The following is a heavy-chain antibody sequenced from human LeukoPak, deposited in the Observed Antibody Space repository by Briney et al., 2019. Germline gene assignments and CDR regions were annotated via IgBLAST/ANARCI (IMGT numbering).Heavy chain of an antibody. CDR1: GFTLSDWW. CDR3: AKDNYYYGSGSYHGY. J-gene: IGHJ4*02. V-gene: IGHV3-23*01. D-gene: IGHD3-10*01. Sequence: GGSLRLSCAASGFTLSDWWMSWVRQAPGKGLEWVSAISGSGGSTYYADSVKGRFTISRDNSKNTLYLQMNSLRAEDTAVYYCAKDNYYYGSGSYHGYWGQGTLVTVSS. CDR2: ISGSGGST.